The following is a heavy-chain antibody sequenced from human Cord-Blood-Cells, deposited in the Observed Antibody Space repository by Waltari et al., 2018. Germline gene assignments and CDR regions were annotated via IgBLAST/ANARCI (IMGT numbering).Heavy chain of an antibody. CDR3: ARDRTGHFDY. J-gene: IGHJ4*02. D-gene: IGHD1-1*01. V-gene: IGHV3-53*02. CDR1: GFTLSSHY. Sequence: VQLVETGGGLVKPAGSLGLSCAAPGFTLSSHYMNWVRQAPGKGLEWVSVIYSGGSTYYADSVKGRFTISRDNSKNTLYLQMNSLRAEDTAVYYCARDRTGHFDYWGQGTLVTVSS. CDR2: IYSGGST.